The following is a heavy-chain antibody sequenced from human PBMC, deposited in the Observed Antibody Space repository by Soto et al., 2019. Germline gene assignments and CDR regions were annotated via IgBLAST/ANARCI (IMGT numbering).Heavy chain of an antibody. CDR3: ARVGRNYYYGMDV. V-gene: IGHV3-33*01. CDR1: GFTFSSYG. Sequence: GALRLSCAASGFTFSSYGMHWVRQALGKGLEWVAVIWYDGSNKYYADSVKGRFTISRDNSKNTLYLQMNSLRAEDTAVYYCARVGRNYYYGMDVWGQGTTVTVSS. J-gene: IGHJ6*02. CDR2: IWYDGSNK.